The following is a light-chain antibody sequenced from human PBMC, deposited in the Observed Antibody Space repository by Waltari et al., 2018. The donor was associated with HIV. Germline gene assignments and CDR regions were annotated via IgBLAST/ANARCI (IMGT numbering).Light chain of an antibody. CDR3: QQYGDSPFT. J-gene: IGKJ3*01. V-gene: IGKV3-20*01. CDR2: GAS. CDR1: KNINNNY. Sequence: DIVLTQSPGTVSWHPGERATLSCRASKNINNNYLAWFQQKPGQAPRLLIYGASNRAPGVPDRFSGSGSGTDFTLTISRLEPEDSAVFYCQQYGDSPFTFGPGTKVDIK.